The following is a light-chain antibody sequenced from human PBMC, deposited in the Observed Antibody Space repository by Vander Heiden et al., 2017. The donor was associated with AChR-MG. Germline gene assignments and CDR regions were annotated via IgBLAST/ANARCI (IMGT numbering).Light chain of an antibody. CDR2: DVS. J-gene: IGLJ2*01. CDR3: SSYTSSSTLV. CDR1: SSDVGGYNH. V-gene: IGLV2-14*03. Sequence: QSALTQPASVSGSPVQSITISCTGTSSDVGGYNHVSWYQQHPGKAPKLLIYDVSNRPSGVSDRFSGSKSGNTASLTISGLQAEDGADYYCSSYTSSSTLVFGGGTKLTVL.